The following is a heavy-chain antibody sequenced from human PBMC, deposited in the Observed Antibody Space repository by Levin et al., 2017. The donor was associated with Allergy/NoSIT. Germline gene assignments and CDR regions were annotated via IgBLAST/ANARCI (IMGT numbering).Heavy chain of an antibody. Sequence: SETLSLTCTVSGGSISGYYWNWVRQPAGKGLEWIGRIYTSGSTNYNPSLKSRVAMSIDTSQNHFSLDLSSVTAADTAVYYCARDRIVGATTGNYYYGMDVWGQGTTVAVSS. CDR2: IYTSGST. V-gene: IGHV4-4*07. J-gene: IGHJ6*02. CDR1: GGSISGYY. D-gene: IGHD1-26*01. CDR3: ARDRIVGATTGNYYYGMDV.